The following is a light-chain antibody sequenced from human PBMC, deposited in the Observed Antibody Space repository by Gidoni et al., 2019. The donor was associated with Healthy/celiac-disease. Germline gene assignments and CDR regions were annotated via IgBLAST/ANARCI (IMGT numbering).Light chain of an antibody. CDR1: QSVSSY. V-gene: IGKV3-11*01. CDR3: QQRSNWPQLT. J-gene: IGKJ4*01. Sequence: EIVLTQSPATLSLSPGERATLSCRAMQSVSSYLAWYQQKPGQAPRLRIYDASNRATGIPARFSGSGSGTDFTLTISSLEPEDFAVYYCQQRSNWPQLTFGGGTKVEIK. CDR2: DAS.